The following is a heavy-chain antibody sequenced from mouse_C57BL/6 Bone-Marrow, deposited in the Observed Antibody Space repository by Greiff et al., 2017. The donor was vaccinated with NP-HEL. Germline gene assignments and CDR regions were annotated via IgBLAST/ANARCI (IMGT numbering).Heavy chain of an antibody. D-gene: IGHD2-12*01. CDR1: GFTFSSYG. CDR3: ARNDGYAMDY. CDR2: ISSGGSYT. Sequence: EVMLVESGGDLVKPGGSLKLSCAASGFTFSSYGMSWVRQTPDKRLEWVATISSGGSYTYYPDSVKGRFTISRDNAKNTLYLQMSSLKSEYTAMYYCARNDGYAMDYWGQGTSVTVSS. V-gene: IGHV5-6*02. J-gene: IGHJ4*01.